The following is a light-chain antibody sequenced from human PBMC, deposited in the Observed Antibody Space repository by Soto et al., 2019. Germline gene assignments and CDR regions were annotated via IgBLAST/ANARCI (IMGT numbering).Light chain of an antibody. CDR1: SSDVGGYNY. J-gene: IGLJ1*01. V-gene: IGLV2-8*01. CDR2: EVS. CDR3: ISYAGSNNVYV. Sequence: QSALTQPPSASGSPGQSGTISCTGTSSDVGGYNYVSWYQQHPGKAPKLMMYEVSKRPSGVPDRFSGSKSGNTSSLTVSGLQAEDEADYYCISYAGSNNVYVFGTGTKLTVL.